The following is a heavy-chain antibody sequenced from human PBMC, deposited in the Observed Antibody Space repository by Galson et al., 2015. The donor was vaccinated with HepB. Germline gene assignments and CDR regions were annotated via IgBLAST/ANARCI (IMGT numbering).Heavy chain of an antibody. J-gene: IGHJ4*02. CDR1: GFTFSSYA. CDR2: ISSNGGST. V-gene: IGHV3-64*02. Sequence: SLRLSCAASGFTFSSYAMHWVRQAPGKGLEYVSAISSNGGSTYYADSVKGRFTISRDNSKNTLYLQMGSLRAEDMAVYYCTRGGYIGNQSWYYFDYWGQGTLVTVSS. CDR3: TRGGYIGNQSWYYFDY. D-gene: IGHD1-26*01.